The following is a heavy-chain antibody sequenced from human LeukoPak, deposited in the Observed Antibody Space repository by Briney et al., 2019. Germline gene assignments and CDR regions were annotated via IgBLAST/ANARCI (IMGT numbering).Heavy chain of an antibody. Sequence: PSETLSLTCAVYGGSFSGYYWSWIRQPPGKGLEWIGEINHSGSTNYNPSLKSRVTISVDTSKNQFSLKLSSVTAADTAVYYCARRGGHYDSSGYEYRPRRTYYFDYWGQGTLVIVSS. CDR3: ARRGGHYDSSGYEYRPRRTYYFDY. CDR1: GGSFSGYY. CDR2: INHSGST. J-gene: IGHJ4*02. D-gene: IGHD3-22*01. V-gene: IGHV4-34*01.